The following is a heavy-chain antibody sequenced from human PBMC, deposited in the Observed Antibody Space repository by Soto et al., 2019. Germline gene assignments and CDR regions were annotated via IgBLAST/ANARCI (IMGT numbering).Heavy chain of an antibody. CDR1: GFTFSNAW. D-gene: IGHD1-1*01. V-gene: IGHV3-15*01. J-gene: IGHJ3*02. Sequence: GESLKISCAASGFTFSNAWMSWVRQAPGKGLEWVGRIKSKTDGGTTDYAAPVKGRFTISRDDSKNTLYLQMNSLKTEDTAVYYCTTDEGTTGTADAFDIWGQGTMVTVSS. CDR3: TTDEGTTGTADAFDI. CDR2: IKSKTDGGTT.